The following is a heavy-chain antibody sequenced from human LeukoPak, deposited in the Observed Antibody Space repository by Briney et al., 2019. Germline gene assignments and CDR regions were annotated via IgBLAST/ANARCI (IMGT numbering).Heavy chain of an antibody. CDR1: GFIVSANY. CDR3: ARGGRHAALDY. CDR2: IYSGGST. Sequence: GGSLRLSCAASGFIVSANYMSWVRQAPGKGLEWVSVIYSGGSTYYADSVKGRFTISRDNSKNTLYLQMNSLRAEDTAVYYCARGGRHAALDYWGQGTLVTVSS. J-gene: IGHJ4*02. V-gene: IGHV3-66*01. D-gene: IGHD1-26*01.